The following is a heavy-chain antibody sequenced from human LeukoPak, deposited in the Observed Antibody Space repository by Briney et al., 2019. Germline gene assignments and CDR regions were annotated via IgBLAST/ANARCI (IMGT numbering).Heavy chain of an antibody. Sequence: PSGTLSLTCDVSGDSISSSHWWSWVRQPPGKGLEWIGEIYHSGSTNYNPSLKSRVTISVDTSKNQFSLKLSSVTAADTAVYYCARENSNSWYLDYWGQGTLVTVSS. CDR3: ARENSNSWYLDY. V-gene: IGHV4-4*02. D-gene: IGHD6-13*01. CDR1: GDSISSSHW. J-gene: IGHJ4*02. CDR2: IYHSGST.